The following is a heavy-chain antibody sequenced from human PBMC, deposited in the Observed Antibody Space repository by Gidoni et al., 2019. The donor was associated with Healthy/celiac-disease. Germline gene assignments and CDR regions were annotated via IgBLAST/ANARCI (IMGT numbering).Heavy chain of an antibody. V-gene: IGHV3-30*18. J-gene: IGHJ4*02. CDR1: GFPFSSYG. CDR2: ISYDGSNK. Sequence: QVQLVESGVGVVQPGRSLRLSCAASGFPFSSYGLHWVRQAPGKGLEWVAGISYDGSNKYYADSVKGRFTISRDNSKNTLYLQMNRLRAEDTAVYYCAKANYYDSSGAFDYWGQGTLVTVSS. D-gene: IGHD3-22*01. CDR3: AKANYYDSSGAFDY.